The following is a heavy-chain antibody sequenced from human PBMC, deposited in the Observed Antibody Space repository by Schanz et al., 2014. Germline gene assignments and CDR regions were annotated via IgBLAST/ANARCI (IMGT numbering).Heavy chain of an antibody. V-gene: IGHV3-30*04. CDR2: VPFDGSQK. CDR3: ARESSNDIVLVPGAVFDQ. CDR1: GFTFSSYA. Sequence: QVQLVESGGGVVQPGRSLRLSCAASGFTFSSYALHWVRQAPGKGLEWVAFVPFDGSQKFYADSVKGRFTISRDNSKNTVYLQMNSLRPGDTAVYYCARESSNDIVLVPGAVFDQWGQGILVTVS. D-gene: IGHD2-2*01. J-gene: IGHJ4*02.